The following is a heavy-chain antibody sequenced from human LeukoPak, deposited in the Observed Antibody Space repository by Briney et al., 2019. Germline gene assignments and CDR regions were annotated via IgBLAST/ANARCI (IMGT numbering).Heavy chain of an antibody. D-gene: IGHD2-2*01. V-gene: IGHV4-30-2*01. CDR3: ARFGAGEPVPAAGDY. J-gene: IGHJ4*02. Sequence: PSQTPSLTCAVSGGSISSGGYSWSWIRQPPGKGLEWIGYIYHSGSTYYNPSLKSRVTISVDTSKNQFSLKLSSVTAADTAVYYCARFGAGEPVPAAGDYWGQGTLVTVSS. CDR1: GGSISSGGYS. CDR2: IYHSGST.